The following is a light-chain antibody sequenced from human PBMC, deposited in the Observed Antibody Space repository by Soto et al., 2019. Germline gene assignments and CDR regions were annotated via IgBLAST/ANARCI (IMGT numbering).Light chain of an antibody. J-gene: IGKJ1*01. Sequence: ETVLTQSPGSLSLSLGDRATLSCRASQTVSNNYLAWYQQKPGQSPRLLIYGASTRATGIPARFSGSGSGTEFTLTISSLQSEDFAVYYCQQYGSSGTFGQGTKVDIK. V-gene: IGKV3-20*01. CDR3: QQYGSSGT. CDR1: QTVSNNY. CDR2: GAS.